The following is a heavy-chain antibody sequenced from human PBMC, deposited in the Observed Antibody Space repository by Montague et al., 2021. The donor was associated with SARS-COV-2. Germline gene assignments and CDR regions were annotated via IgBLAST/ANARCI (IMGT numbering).Heavy chain of an antibody. CDR3: ARAVVGAKTATIES. CDR1: GGSLNNYF. V-gene: IGHV4-59*01. J-gene: IGHJ4*02. D-gene: IGHD2-15*01. CDR2: MHSTGST. Sequence: SETLSLTCSVSGGSLNNYFWGWIRQSPGKGLEWVGYMHSTGSTAYNPSLKSRVIISVDTSKTQISLKLSSVSAADTALYYCARAVVGAKTATIESWGQGTLVTVSS.